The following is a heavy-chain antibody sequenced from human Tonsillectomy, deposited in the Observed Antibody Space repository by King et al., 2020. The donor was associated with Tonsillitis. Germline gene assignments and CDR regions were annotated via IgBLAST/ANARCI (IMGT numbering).Heavy chain of an antibody. CDR2: INAGSGYT. V-gene: IGHV1-3*01. Sequence: QLVQSGAEVKKPGASVKVSCKASGYPFISYAIHWVRQAPGQGLEWMGWINAGSGYTKYSQKFQGRVTINRDTSASTVYMELSSLRSEDTAVFYCARLEVVAGTGAPNWFDPWGQGTLVTVSS. CDR3: ARLEVVAGTGAPNWFDP. D-gene: IGHD6-19*01. CDR1: GYPFISYA. J-gene: IGHJ5*02.